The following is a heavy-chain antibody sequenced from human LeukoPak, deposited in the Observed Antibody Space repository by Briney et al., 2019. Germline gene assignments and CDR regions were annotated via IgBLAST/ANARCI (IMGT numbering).Heavy chain of an antibody. V-gene: IGHV4-34*01. CDR3: ARGTVTTSVPLRPSAFDY. D-gene: IGHD4-17*01. CDR2: INLSGST. J-gene: IGHJ4*02. CDR1: GGSFSGYY. Sequence: SETLSLTCAVYGGSFSGYYWSWIRQPPGKGLEWIGEINLSGSTNYNPSLKSRVTISVDTSKNQFSLKLSSVTAADTAVYYCARGTVTTSVPLRPSAFDYWGQGTLVTVSS.